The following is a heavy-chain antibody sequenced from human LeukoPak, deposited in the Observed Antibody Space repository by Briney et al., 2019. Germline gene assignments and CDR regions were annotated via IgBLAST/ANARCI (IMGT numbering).Heavy chain of an antibody. Sequence: ASVKVSCKASGYTFTDYYMHWVRQAPGQGLEWVGRINPNSGGTNYAQRFQGRVTMTRDTSLSTTYMDLSRLRSDDTAVYYCARACSGGTCYSGNWFDPWGQGTLVTVSS. CDR3: ARACSGGTCYSGNWFDP. CDR1: GYTFTDYY. D-gene: IGHD2-15*01. V-gene: IGHV1-2*06. CDR2: INPNSGGT. J-gene: IGHJ5*02.